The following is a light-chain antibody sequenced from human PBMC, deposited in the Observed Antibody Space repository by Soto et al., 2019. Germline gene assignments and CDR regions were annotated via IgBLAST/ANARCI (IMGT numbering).Light chain of an antibody. CDR3: QQYNNSIT. Sequence: EIVMTQSPATLSVSPGERATLSCSARQSVSSNLAWYQQKPGQAPRLLIYGASTRATGIPARFSGSGSGTEFTLTISSLQSEDFAVYYCQQYNNSITFGQGTRLEIK. V-gene: IGKV3-15*01. J-gene: IGKJ5*01. CDR2: GAS. CDR1: QSVSSN.